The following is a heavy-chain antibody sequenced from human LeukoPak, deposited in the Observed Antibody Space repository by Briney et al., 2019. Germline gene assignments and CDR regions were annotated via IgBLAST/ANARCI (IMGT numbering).Heavy chain of an antibody. CDR1: GGSISSGDYY. J-gene: IGHJ5*02. Sequence: PQTLSLTCTVSGGSISSGDYYWSWIRQPPGKGLEWIGYIYYSGSTYYNPSLKSRVTISVDTSKNQFSLKLSSVTAADTAVYYCARDDYSSGWNNWFDPWGQGTLVTVSS. D-gene: IGHD6-19*01. CDR2: IYYSGST. V-gene: IGHV4-30-4*01. CDR3: ARDDYSSGWNNWFDP.